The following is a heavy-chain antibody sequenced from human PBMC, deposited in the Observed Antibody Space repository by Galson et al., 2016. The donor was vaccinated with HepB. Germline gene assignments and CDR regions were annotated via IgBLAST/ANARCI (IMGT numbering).Heavy chain of an antibody. CDR2: ISGSGGST. J-gene: IGHJ4*02. Sequence: SLRLSCAASGFIFSNYAMTWVRQAPGSGLEWVSTISGSGGSTYYADSVKGRFTISRDNSNNTLYLQMNSLRATDTAVYYCAKVEEAWGAFCLDYWGQGTLVTVSS. CDR1: GFIFSNYA. D-gene: IGHD7-27*01. CDR3: AKVEEAWGAFCLDY. V-gene: IGHV3-23*01.